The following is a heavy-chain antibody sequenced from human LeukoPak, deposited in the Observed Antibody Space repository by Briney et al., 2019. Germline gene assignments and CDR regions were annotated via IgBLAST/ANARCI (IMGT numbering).Heavy chain of an antibody. V-gene: IGHV3-74*01. CDR2: INGDGRRI. Sequence: GGSLRLSCVASGFTFSTAWVHWARHTPGKGLVWVSHINGDGRRINYADDVKGRFTISRDNAKNTLYLQMNSLRVEDTAVYYCVRDLPRTSGPWGQGTLVTVSS. CDR1: GFTFSTAW. D-gene: IGHD3-10*01. CDR3: VRDLPRTSGP. J-gene: IGHJ5*02.